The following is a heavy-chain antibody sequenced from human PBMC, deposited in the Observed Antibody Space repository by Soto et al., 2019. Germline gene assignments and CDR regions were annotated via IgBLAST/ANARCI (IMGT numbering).Heavy chain of an antibody. CDR2: IFYTGRT. V-gene: IGHV4-39*01. Sequence: SETLSLTCAVSDGSISTSSYYWGWIRQSPGKGLEWIGTIFYTGRTYYNPSLESRVTLSVDTSKNQFSLHLTSVTAADTAVYYCTRHHPHHYDSSGYFDYWGQGTLVTVSS. D-gene: IGHD3-22*01. CDR3: TRHHPHHYDSSGYFDY. J-gene: IGHJ4*02. CDR1: DGSISTSSYY.